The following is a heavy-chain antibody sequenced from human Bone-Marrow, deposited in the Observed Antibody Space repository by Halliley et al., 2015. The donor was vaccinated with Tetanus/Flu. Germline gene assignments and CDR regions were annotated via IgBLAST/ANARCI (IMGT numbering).Heavy chain of an antibody. CDR1: GFSLSTYW. Sequence: SLRLSCAASGFSLSTYWMHWVRQAPGKGLEWVSRMNPEETTINYADSVGGRFTISRDTAKNTLYLQMNSLRAEDTAVYSCGRGAYGDPADCWGQGTLVTVSS. V-gene: IGHV3-74*01. J-gene: IGHJ4*02. D-gene: IGHD4-17*01. CDR2: MNPEETTI. CDR3: GRGAYGDPADC.